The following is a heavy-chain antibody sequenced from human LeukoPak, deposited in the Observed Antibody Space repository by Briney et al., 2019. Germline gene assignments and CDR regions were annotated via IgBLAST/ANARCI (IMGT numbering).Heavy chain of an antibody. V-gene: IGHV3-23*01. CDR1: GFTFSNYA. Sequence: GGSLRLSCVASGFTFSNYAMSWVRQAPGKGLEWVSAISGSGDSTYYADSVKGRFTISRDNSKNTWYLQMNSLRAEDTAVYYCARRAGAYSHPYDYWGQGTLVTVSS. D-gene: IGHD4/OR15-4a*01. CDR3: ARRAGAYSHPYDY. CDR2: ISGSGDST. J-gene: IGHJ4*02.